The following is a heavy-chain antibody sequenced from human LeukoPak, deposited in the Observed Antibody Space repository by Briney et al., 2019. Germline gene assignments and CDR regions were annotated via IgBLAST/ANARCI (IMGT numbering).Heavy chain of an antibody. V-gene: IGHV1-69*06. Sequence: VASVKVSCKTSGGTFSNSGISWVRQAPGQGPEWMGGIIPVFGTPNHAQKFQGRLTITADRSTTTAYMELSSLTSDDTAVYYCARERLARFPYFDYWGQGTLVAVSS. CDR2: IIPVFGTP. J-gene: IGHJ4*02. CDR1: GGTFSNSG. CDR3: ARERLARFPYFDY. D-gene: IGHD3-3*01.